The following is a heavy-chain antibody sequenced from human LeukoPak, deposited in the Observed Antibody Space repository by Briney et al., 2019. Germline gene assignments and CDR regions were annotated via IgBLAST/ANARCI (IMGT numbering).Heavy chain of an antibody. Sequence: PGGSLRLSCEASGFTFRNYGMHWVRQAPGKGLGWVGVIWFDGSNKYYGDSVKGRFTISRDNSKNTLYLQMNSLRAEDTAVYCCAREGSSYSRDYWGQGTLVTVSS. D-gene: IGHD2-21*01. CDR1: GFTFRNYG. J-gene: IGHJ4*02. CDR3: AREGSSYSRDY. V-gene: IGHV3-33*01. CDR2: IWFDGSNK.